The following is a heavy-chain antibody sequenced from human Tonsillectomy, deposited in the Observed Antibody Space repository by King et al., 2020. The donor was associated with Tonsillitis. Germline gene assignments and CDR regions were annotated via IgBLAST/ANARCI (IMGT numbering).Heavy chain of an antibody. CDR1: GGSISSGGYY. D-gene: IGHD3-3*01. CDR2: ISDSGST. CDR3: ARGDPLPPIFGAGMFDY. V-gene: IGHV4-31*03. J-gene: IGHJ4*02. Sequence: VQLQESGPGLVKPSQTLSLTCTVSGGSISSGGYYWSWIRQHPGKGLEWIGAISDSGSTYYNPSRNSRVTISVDTSKNQFSLKLSSVTAADTAVYYCARGDPLPPIFGAGMFDYWGQGTLVTVSS.